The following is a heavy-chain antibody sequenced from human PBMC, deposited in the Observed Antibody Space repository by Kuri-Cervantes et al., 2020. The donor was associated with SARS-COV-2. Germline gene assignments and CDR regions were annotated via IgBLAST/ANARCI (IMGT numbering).Heavy chain of an antibody. J-gene: IGHJ4*02. D-gene: IGHD4-17*01. CDR3: AWLTDYGVPFDY. Sequence: SVNVSCKASGGTFSSYAISWVRQAPGQGLEWMGRIIPIFGTANYAQKFQGRVTITADESTSTAYMGLSSLRSEDTAVYYCAWLTDYGVPFDYWGQGTLVTVSS. V-gene: IGHV1-69*13. CDR2: IIPIFGTA. CDR1: GGTFSSYA.